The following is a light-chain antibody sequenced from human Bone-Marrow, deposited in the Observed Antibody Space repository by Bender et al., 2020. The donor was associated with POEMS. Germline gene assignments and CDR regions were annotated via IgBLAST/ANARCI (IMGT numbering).Light chain of an antibody. CDR2: EGD. J-gene: IGLJ3*02. Sequence: QSALTQPASVSGSPGQSITISCTATNSDVGDYNYISWYQQYPGKAPKLMIYEGDKRPSGTSNRFSGSKSGDTASLTISGLQAEDEADYYCCSFAGSNTWVFGGGTKVTVL. CDR1: NSDVGDYNY. CDR3: CSFAGSNTWV. V-gene: IGLV2-23*01.